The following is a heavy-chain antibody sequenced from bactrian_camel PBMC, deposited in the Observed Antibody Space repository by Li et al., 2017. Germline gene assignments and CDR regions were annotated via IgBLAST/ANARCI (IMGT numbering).Heavy chain of an antibody. CDR2: IYIDGRGP. V-gene: IGHV3S5*01. CDR3: AAGRSPPWRCSQRDLWTRDY. D-gene: IGHD1*01. Sequence: VQLVESGGGSVQAGGSLRLSCAASGATSRPNLMGWFRQAPGKGLEWVGSIYIDGRGPYYADSVKGRFTISRDNAKNTVYLQMNGLKPEDTAMYYCAAGRSPPWRCSQRDLWTRDYRGQGTQVTVS. CDR1: GATSRPNL. J-gene: IGHJ4*01.